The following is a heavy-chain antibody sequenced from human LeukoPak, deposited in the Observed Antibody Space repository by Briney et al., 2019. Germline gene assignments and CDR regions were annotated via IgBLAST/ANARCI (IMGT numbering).Heavy chain of an antibody. CDR3: ARAIAARPAEPDLPDY. CDR1: GYTFTGYY. Sequence: ASVKVSCKASGYTFTGYYMHWVRQAPGQGLEWMGWINPNSGGTNYAQKFQGRVTMTRDTSISTAYMELSRLRSDDTAVYYCARAIAARPAEPDLPDYWGQGTLVTVSS. V-gene: IGHV1-2*02. J-gene: IGHJ4*02. D-gene: IGHD6-6*01. CDR2: INPNSGGT.